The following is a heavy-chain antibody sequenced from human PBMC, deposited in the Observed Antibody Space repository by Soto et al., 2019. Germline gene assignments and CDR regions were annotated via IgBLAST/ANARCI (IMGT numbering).Heavy chain of an antibody. V-gene: IGHV1-2*02. J-gene: IGHJ5*02. Sequence: ASVKVSCKASGCTFTGYYMHWVRQAPGQGLEWMGWINPNSGGTNYAQKFQGRVTMTRDTSISTAYMELSRLRSDDTAVYYCARDDAAAPSSWFDPWGQGTLVTVSS. CDR2: INPNSGGT. CDR1: GCTFTGYY. CDR3: ARDDAAAPSSWFDP. D-gene: IGHD2-2*01.